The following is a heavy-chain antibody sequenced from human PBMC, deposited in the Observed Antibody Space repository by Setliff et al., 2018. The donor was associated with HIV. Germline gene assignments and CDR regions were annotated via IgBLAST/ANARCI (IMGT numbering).Heavy chain of an antibody. CDR3: ARRGTIWHGVDYHYMGV. Sequence: SETLSLTCTVSGVSIGNFYWSWVRQSPGRGLEWIGFIFFTGTTNYNPSLKSRVTISVDTSKNQFSLNLTSVTAADTAVYYCARRGTIWHGVDYHYMGVWGKGTTVTVSS. D-gene: IGHD2-15*01. J-gene: IGHJ6*03. CDR2: IFFTGTT. V-gene: IGHV4-59*08. CDR1: GVSIGNFY.